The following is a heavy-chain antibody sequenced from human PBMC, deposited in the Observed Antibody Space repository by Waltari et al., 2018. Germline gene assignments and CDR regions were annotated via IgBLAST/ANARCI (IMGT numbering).Heavy chain of an antibody. V-gene: IGHV3-7*01. J-gene: IGHJ3*02. CDR2: IMTDGSEE. D-gene: IGHD3-22*01. Sequence: EVQLVESGGGLVQPGGSLRLSCAASGFTLSSYWMSWVRQAPGKGLEWVANIMTDGSEEYYVDSVRGRFTISRDKAKNSLFLQMNSLRPEDTAVYYCARDQWFAFDIWGQGTMVTVSS. CDR1: GFTLSSYW. CDR3: ARDQWFAFDI.